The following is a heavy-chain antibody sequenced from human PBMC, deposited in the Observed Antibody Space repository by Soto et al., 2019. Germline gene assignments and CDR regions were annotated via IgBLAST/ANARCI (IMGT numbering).Heavy chain of an antibody. CDR3: ARDRQSTPWYAADY. Sequence: VGSLRLSCSASGFPLSNNWMHWVRQVPGKRLVWVSHINKDGSSTNYADSVKGRFTISRDNAKNSLYLQMTSLRDEDTALYYCARDRQSTPWYAADYWGQGSLVTVSS. CDR1: GFPLSNNW. D-gene: IGHD6-13*01. J-gene: IGHJ4*02. CDR2: INKDGSST. V-gene: IGHV3-74*01.